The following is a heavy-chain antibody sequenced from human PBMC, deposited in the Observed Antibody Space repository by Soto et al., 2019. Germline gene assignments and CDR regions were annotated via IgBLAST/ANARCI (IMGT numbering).Heavy chain of an antibody. D-gene: IGHD4-17*01. V-gene: IGHV4-30-2*01. CDR3: ARGDGDRNFDF. Sequence: QLQLQESGSGLVKPSQTLSLTCGVSGGSISNDGYSWSWIRQPPGKGLEWIGFIYFSGSTYYNPSLKSRVTISVVVSKNQFSLRLSSVTAEDTAVYYCARGDGDRNFDFWGQGTLVSVSS. CDR1: GGSISNDGYS. J-gene: IGHJ4*02. CDR2: IYFSGST.